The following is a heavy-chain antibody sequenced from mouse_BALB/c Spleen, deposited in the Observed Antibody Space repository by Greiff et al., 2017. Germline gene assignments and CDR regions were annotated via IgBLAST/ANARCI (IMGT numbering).Heavy chain of an antibody. J-gene: IGHJ2*01. CDR2: INPYDGDT. CDR3: ARSGFDY. CDR1: GYTFTDYY. Sequence: VQLQQSGPELVKPGASVKMSCKASGYTFTDYYMKWVNQSHGKSLEWIGDINPYDGDTFYNQKFKGKATLTVDKSSSTAYMQLNSLTSEDSAVYYGARSGFDYWGQGTTLTVSS. V-gene: IGHV1-19*01.